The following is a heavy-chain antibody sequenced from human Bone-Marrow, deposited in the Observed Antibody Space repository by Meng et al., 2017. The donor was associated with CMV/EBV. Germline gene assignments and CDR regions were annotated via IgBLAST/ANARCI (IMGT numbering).Heavy chain of an antibody. CDR3: AKDILGGQLVSGVFDY. D-gene: IGHD6-6*01. Sequence: GESLKISCAASGFTFSSYAMTWVRQAPGEGLEWVSGVSGGGDGTYYADSVKGRFTISRDNSKNTLYLQMNSLRAEDTAVYYCAKDILGGQLVSGVFDYWGQGTLVTVSS. J-gene: IGHJ4*02. CDR2: VSGGGDGT. CDR1: GFTFSSYA. V-gene: IGHV3-23*01.